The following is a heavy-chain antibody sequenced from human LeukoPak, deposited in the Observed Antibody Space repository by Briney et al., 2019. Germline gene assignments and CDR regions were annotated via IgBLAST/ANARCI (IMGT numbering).Heavy chain of an antibody. CDR1: GFTFSGSA. Sequence: GGSLRLSCAAPGFTFSGSAMHWVRQASGKGLEWVGRIRSKANSYATAYAASVKGRFTISRDDSKNTAYLQMNSLKTEDTAVYYCTSFIAVAGMGTDYWGQGALVTVSS. V-gene: IGHV3-73*01. CDR2: IRSKANSYAT. CDR3: TSFIAVAGMGTDY. D-gene: IGHD6-19*01. J-gene: IGHJ4*02.